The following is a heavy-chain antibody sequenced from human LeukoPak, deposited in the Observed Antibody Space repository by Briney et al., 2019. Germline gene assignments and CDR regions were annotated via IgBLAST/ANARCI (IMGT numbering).Heavy chain of an antibody. D-gene: IGHD6-19*01. CDR2: IKQDGSEK. CDR1: GFTFSTYA. Sequence: PGGSLRLSCAASGFTFSTYAMSWVRQAPGKGLEWVANIKQDGSEKYYVDSVKGRFTISRDNAKNSLYLQMNSLRAEDTAVYYCARDRIAVAGNDYWGQGTLVTVSS. CDR3: ARDRIAVAGNDY. J-gene: IGHJ4*02. V-gene: IGHV3-7*01.